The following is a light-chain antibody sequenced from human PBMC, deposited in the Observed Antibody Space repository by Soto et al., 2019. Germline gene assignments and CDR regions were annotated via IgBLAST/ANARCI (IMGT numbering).Light chain of an antibody. CDR1: SGHSSYA. CDR3: QTWVTGIQV. V-gene: IGLV4-69*01. CDR2: LNSDGSH. Sequence: QAVVTQSPSASASLGASVKLTCTLSSGHSSYAIAWHQQQPEKDPRYLMKLNSDGSHSKGDGIPDRFSGSSSGAERYLTISSLQSEDEADYYCQTWVTGIQVFGGGTKLTVL. J-gene: IGLJ3*02.